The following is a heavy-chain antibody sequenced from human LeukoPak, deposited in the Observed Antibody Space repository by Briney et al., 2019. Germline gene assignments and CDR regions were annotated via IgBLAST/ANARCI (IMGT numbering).Heavy chain of an antibody. CDR2: IAPSSGYT. Sequence: ASVKVSCKASGYSFTNFLTHWMRQAPGQGPEWVGIIAPSSGYTKCAQKFQGRVTMTRDTSTSTVYMELTSLTSEDTAIYYCAREISGTYNFDYWGLGTLVTVSS. J-gene: IGHJ4*02. CDR1: GYSFTNFL. V-gene: IGHV1-46*01. D-gene: IGHD1-26*01. CDR3: AREISGTYNFDY.